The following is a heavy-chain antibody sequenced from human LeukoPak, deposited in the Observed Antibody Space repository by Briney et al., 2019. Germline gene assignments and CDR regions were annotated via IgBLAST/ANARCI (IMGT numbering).Heavy chain of an antibody. CDR2: ISYDGSNK. Sequence: GRSLRLSCAASGFTFSSYAMHWVRQAPGKGLEWVAVISYDGSNKYYADSVKGRFTISRDNSKNTLYLQMNSLRAEDTAVYYCARDYSYGYMIYGMDVWGQGTTVTVPS. J-gene: IGHJ6*02. CDR1: GFTFSSYA. V-gene: IGHV3-30-3*01. CDR3: ARDYSYGYMIYGMDV. D-gene: IGHD5-18*01.